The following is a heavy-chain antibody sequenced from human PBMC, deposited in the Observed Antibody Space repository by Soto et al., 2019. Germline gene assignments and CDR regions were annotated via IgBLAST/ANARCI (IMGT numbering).Heavy chain of an antibody. CDR3: ARGPGTMAKIDY. V-gene: IGHV4-31*02. CDR1: GGNSINVGYY. Sequence: FLPLPLPWTVSGGNSINVGYYWSWIRQHPGKGLEWIGYIYYSGSTYYNPSLKSRVTISVDTSKNQFSLKLSSVTAADTAVYYCARGPGTMAKIDYWGQGTLVTVSS. CDR2: IYYSGST. D-gene: IGHD3-10*01. J-gene: IGHJ4*02.